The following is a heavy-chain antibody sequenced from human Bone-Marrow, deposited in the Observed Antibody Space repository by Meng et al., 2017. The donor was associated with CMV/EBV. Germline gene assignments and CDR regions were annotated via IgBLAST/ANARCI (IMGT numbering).Heavy chain of an antibody. J-gene: IGHJ3*02. CDR1: GFTFSSYW. D-gene: IGHD3-22*01. CDR2: IKQEGSEK. CDR3: ARDWYYYDSSGYFDAFDI. Sequence: GESLKISCAASGFTFSSYWMSWVRQAPGKGLEWVANIKQEGSEKYYVDSVKGRFTISRDNAKNSLYLQMNSLRAEDTAVYYCARDWYYYDSSGYFDAFDIWGQGTMVTVSS. V-gene: IGHV3-7*01.